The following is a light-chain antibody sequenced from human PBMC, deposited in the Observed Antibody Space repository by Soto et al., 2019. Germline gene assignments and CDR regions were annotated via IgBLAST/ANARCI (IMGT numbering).Light chain of an antibody. CDR2: HVS. J-gene: IGLJ1*01. CDR1: SSEVGAYNY. Sequence: QSVLTQPASVSGSPGQSITISCTGTSSEVGAYNYVSWYQQYPGKAPKLMIYHVSNRPSGVSNRFSGSKSGNSASLTISGLQGEDEADYYCNSYTTNSTYVFGTGTKVTVL. V-gene: IGLV2-14*01. CDR3: NSYTTNSTYV.